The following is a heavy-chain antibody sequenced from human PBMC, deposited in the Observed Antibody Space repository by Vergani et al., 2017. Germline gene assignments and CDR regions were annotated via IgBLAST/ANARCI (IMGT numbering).Heavy chain of an antibody. D-gene: IGHD3-16*01. CDR2: IYNSGNG. Sequence: QMQLQESGPGLVKASETLSLTCTVSGDSIISRSYYWGWIRQPPGQGLEWIGSIYNSGNGDSSSSLKSRVTISADTSKNQFSLRLTSVTAADTAVYYCASGKYYSDSTSHFRGRYFDVWGRGTLVTVPS. V-gene: IGHV4-39*01. CDR3: ASGKYYSDSTSHFRGRYFDV. J-gene: IGHJ2*01. CDR1: GDSIISRSYY.